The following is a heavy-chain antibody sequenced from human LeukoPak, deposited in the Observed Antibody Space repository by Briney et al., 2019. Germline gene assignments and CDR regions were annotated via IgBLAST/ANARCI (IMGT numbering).Heavy chain of an antibody. V-gene: IGHV4-59*08. CDR3: ARHNFWSGYRGYYYYGMDV. Sequence: SETLSLTCTVSGGSISSYYWSWIRQPPGKGLEWIGYIYYSGSTNYNPSLKSRVTISVDTSKNQFSLKLSSVTAADTAVYYCARHNFWSGYRGYYYYGMDVWGQGTTVTVSS. D-gene: IGHD3-3*01. J-gene: IGHJ6*02. CDR2: IYYSGST. CDR1: GGSISSYY.